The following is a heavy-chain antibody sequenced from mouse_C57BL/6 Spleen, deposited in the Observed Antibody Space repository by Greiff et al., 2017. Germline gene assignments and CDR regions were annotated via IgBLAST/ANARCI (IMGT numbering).Heavy chain of an antibody. J-gene: IGHJ4*01. CDR2: ISSGSSTI. CDR3: AAMVTKNAMDY. Sequence: EVKLVESGGGLVKPGGSLKLSCAASGFTFSDYGMHWVRQAPEKGLEWVAYISSGSSTIYYADTVKGRFTIARDNAKNTLFLQMTSLRSEDTAMYYCAAMVTKNAMDYWGQGTLVTVSA. D-gene: IGHD2-1*01. V-gene: IGHV5-17*01. CDR1: GFTFSDYG.